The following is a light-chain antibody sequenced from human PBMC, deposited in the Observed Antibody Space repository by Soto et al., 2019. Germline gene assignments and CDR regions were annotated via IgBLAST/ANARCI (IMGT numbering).Light chain of an antibody. CDR2: EVN. J-gene: IGLJ1*01. CDR3: CSSGGSPKYV. CDR1: SSNVGSYKL. V-gene: IGLV2-23*02. Sequence: QSALTQPASVSGSPGQSITISCTGTSSNVGSYKLVSWYQQHPGKAPKLMIFEVNKRPSGVSNRFSGSKSGNTASLTISGLKVEDEAHYYCCSSGGSPKYVFGIGTKVTV.